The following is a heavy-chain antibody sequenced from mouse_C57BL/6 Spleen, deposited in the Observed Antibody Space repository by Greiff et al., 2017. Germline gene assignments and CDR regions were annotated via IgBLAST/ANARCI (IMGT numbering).Heavy chain of an antibody. Sequence: EVQLQQSGPELVKPGASVKISCKASGYTFTDYYMNWVKQSHGKSLEWIGDINPNNGGTSYNQKFKGKATLTVDKSSSTAYMELRSLTSEDSAVYYCARLGLPYYFDYWGQGTTLTVSS. CDR1: GYTFTDYY. D-gene: IGHD2-2*01. V-gene: IGHV1-26*01. CDR2: INPNNGGT. J-gene: IGHJ2*01. CDR3: ARLGLPYYFDY.